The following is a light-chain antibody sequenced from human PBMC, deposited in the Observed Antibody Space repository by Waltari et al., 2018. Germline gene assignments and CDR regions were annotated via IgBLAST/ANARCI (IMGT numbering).Light chain of an antibody. J-gene: IGKJ4*01. CDR3: QQYNSIALN. Sequence: DIQVTQSPSSMSASVGVRVTFIRRESQGIANSLAWYQHKPGKAPKLLLYAASSLESGVPSKFSGSGSVTDYTLTISSLQPEDFATYYCQQYNSIALNFGGGTKVEIK. CDR2: AAS. CDR1: QGIANS. V-gene: IGKV1-NL1*01.